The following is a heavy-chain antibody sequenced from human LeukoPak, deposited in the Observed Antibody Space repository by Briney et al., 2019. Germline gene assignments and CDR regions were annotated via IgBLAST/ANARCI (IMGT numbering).Heavy chain of an antibody. CDR2: IYYSGST. CDR1: GGSISSYC. J-gene: IGHJ4*02. Sequence: SETLSLTCTVSGGSISSYCWRWIRQPPGKGLEWIGYIYYSGSTNYNPSLKNGVTISVDTSKHQFSLKLSSVTAADTAVYYCASTTRIAVAVFDYWGQGTLVTVSS. CDR3: ASTTRIAVAVFDY. D-gene: IGHD6-19*01. V-gene: IGHV4-59*01.